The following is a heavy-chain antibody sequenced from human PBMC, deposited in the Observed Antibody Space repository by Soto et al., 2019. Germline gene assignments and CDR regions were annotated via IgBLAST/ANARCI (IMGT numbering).Heavy chain of an antibody. CDR2: ISYDVSDK. J-gene: IGHJ4*02. V-gene: IGHV3-30-3*01. Sequence: TGLERVALISYDVSDKDYADSVKGRFTISRDNSRNTLFLQMNSLRAEDTAVYYCARDYYKYYDSSGYYRSSAYRVKGTPVPVSS. D-gene: IGHD3-22*01. CDR3: ARDYYKYYDSSGYYRSSAY.